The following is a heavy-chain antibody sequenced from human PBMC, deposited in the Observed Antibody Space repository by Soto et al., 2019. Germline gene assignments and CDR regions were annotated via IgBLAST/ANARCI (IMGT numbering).Heavy chain of an antibody. J-gene: IGHJ5*02. CDR3: VHTRSTVQIPPT. CDR2: ISSNGDST. Sequence: HPGGSLRLSCSASGFTFSMFSMHWVRQAPGKGLEYVSGISSNGDSTYYADSVKGRFTISRDNSKNTLYLQMSSLRAVDTAVYYCVHTRSTVQIPPTWGQGTLVTVYS. D-gene: IGHD4-17*01. CDR1: GFTFSMFS. V-gene: IGHV3-64D*06.